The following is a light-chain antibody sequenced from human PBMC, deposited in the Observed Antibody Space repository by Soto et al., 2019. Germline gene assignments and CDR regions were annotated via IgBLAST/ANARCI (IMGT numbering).Light chain of an antibody. V-gene: IGKV3-15*01. Sequence: EIVMTRSPATLSGSRRGVGAVCFRASQSISSKLAWYQKKPGQATRPLMFRTSRRATGFPARFSGSGSGTEFNLTISRLQTDDCGLYYCQQYDVYSTFGQGTKVDIK. CDR1: QSISSK. CDR2: RTS. CDR3: QQYDVYST. J-gene: IGKJ1*01.